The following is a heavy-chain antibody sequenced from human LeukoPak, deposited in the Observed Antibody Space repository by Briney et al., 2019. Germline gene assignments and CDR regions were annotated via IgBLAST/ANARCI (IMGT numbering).Heavy chain of an antibody. D-gene: IGHD3-3*01. Sequence: SETLSLTCTVSGGSISSSSYYWGWIRQPPGKGLEWIGSIYYSGSTNYNPSLKSRVTISVDTSKNQFSLKLSSVTAADTAVYYCARATEGNYDFWSGSVYYYGMDVWGQGTTVTVSS. CDR3: ARATEGNYDFWSGSVYYYGMDV. CDR1: GGSISSSSYY. V-gene: IGHV4-39*07. J-gene: IGHJ6*02. CDR2: IYYSGST.